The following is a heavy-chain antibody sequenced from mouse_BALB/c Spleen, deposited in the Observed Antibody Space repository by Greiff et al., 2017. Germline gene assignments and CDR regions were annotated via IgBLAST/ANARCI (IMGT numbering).Heavy chain of an antibody. CDR1: GYSITSGYY. D-gene: IGHD2-14*01. Sequence: EVHLVESGPGLVKPSQSLSLTCSVTGYSITSGYYWNWIRQRPGNKLEWMGYISYDGSNNYNPSLTNRISITRDTSKNQFFLKLSSMTTEDTATYDCARRGEVRPFWFAYWGQGTLVTVSA. J-gene: IGHJ3*01. CDR3: ARRGEVRPFWFAY. CDR2: ISYDGSN. V-gene: IGHV3-6*02.